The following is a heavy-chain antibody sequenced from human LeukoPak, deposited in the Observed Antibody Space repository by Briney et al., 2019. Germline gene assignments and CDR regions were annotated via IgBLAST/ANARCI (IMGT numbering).Heavy chain of an antibody. V-gene: IGHV3-53*01. Sequence: GGSLRLSCAASGFTVSSTFMSWVRQAPGKGLEWVSVIYTGGSTHYADSVKGRFTISRDNSKNTLYLQMNSLRAEDTAVYYCAKKTLISGYDAGFDYWGQGTLVTVSS. CDR3: AKKTLISGYDAGFDY. CDR1: GFTVSSTF. D-gene: IGHD5-12*01. J-gene: IGHJ4*02. CDR2: IYTGGST.